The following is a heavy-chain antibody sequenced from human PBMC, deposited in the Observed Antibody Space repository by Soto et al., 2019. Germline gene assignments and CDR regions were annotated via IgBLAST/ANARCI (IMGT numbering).Heavy chain of an antibody. J-gene: IGHJ3*02. V-gene: IGHV1-69*08. CDR2: IIPILGIA. CDR1: GGTFSSYT. Sequence: QVQLVQSGAEVKKPGSSVKVSCKASGGTFSSYTISWVRQAPGQGLEWMGRIIPILGIANYAQKFQGRVTITADKATSTAYMELSSLRSEDTAVYYCARDRRNVTVRHAFDIWGQGTMVTVSS. CDR3: ARDRRNVTVRHAFDI. D-gene: IGHD2-21*02.